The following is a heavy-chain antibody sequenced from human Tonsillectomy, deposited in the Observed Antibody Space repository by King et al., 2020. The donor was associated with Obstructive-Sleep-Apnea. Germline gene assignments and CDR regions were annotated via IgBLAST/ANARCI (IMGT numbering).Heavy chain of an antibody. V-gene: IGHV4-39*07. D-gene: IGHD3-22*01. J-gene: IGHJ4*02. Sequence: QLQESGPGLVKPSETLSLTCTVSGGAIGSNSYYWGWIRHPPGKGLEWMGNTYYTGTTYYNPSLKGRVTISVDTSKNQFSLILTSVTAADTAVYYCASESLYYYDSSGYYYRTPDYWGQGTLVTVSS. CDR1: GGAIGSNSYY. CDR3: ASESLYYYDSSGYYYRTPDY. CDR2: TYYTGTT.